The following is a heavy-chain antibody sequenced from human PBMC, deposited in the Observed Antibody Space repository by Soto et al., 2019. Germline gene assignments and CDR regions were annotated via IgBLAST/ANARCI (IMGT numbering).Heavy chain of an antibody. V-gene: IGHV3-13*01. CDR2: IGTAGDT. J-gene: IGHJ3*02. CDR3: AREGRATYAFDI. D-gene: IGHD5-12*01. CDR1: GFTFSSYD. Sequence: GESLKISCAASGFTFSSYDMHWVRQATGKGLEWVSAIGTAGDTYYPGSVKGRFTISRENAKNSLYLQMNSLRAEDTAVYYCAREGRATYAFDIWGQGTMVTVSS.